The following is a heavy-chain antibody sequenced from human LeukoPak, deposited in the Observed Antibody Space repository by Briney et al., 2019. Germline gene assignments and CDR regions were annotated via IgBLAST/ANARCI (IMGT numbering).Heavy chain of an antibody. CDR1: GYTFTRKY. D-gene: IGHD6-19*01. CDR3: ARRGSSGWKVIDY. J-gene: IGHJ4*02. CDR2: ISPSGDST. V-gene: IGHV1-46*01. Sequence: ASVKVSCKAFGYTFTRKYMHWVRQAPGQGPEWMGVISPSGDSTAYAQKFQGRITLTRDMSTSTDYLELSSLRSEDTAVYYCARRGSSGWKVIDYWGQGTLVTVSS.